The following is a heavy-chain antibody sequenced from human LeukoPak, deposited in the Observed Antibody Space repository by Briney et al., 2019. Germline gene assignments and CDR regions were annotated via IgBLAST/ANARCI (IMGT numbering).Heavy chain of an antibody. D-gene: IGHD3-10*01. CDR3: ARDHRVIGRFGESCFDY. J-gene: IGHJ4*02. V-gene: IGHV4-59*01. Sequence: SETLSLTCTLPGGSLSSYYSSWIRPPPGKGLGWIGYFLYSVSTTYNPSLKSRVTISVDTSKNQFSLKLSSVTAADTAVYYCARDHRVIGRFGESCFDYWGQGTLVTVSS. CDR1: GGSLSSYY. CDR2: FLYSVST.